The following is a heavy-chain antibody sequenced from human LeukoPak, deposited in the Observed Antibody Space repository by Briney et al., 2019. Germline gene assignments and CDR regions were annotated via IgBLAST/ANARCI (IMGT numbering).Heavy chain of an antibody. CDR3: AKDFTYYYDSSGYFDY. J-gene: IGHJ4*02. CDR1: GFTFSSYA. V-gene: IGHV3-23*01. CDR2: ISGSGGST. D-gene: IGHD3-22*01. Sequence: GGSLRLSCAATGFTFSSYAMSWVRQAPGKGLEWVSAISGSGGSTYYADSVKGRFTISRDNSKNTLYLQMNSLRAEDTAVYYCAKDFTYYYDSSGYFDYWGQGTLVTVSS.